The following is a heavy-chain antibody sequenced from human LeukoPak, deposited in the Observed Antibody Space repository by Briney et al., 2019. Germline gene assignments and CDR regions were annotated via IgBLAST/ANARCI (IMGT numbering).Heavy chain of an antibody. CDR2: INHSGST. Sequence: SETLSLTCAVYGGSFSGYYWSWIRQPPGKGLEWIGEINHSGSTNYNPSLKSRVTISVDTSKNQFSLKLSSVTAADTAVYYCARTSIYYDSSGYRSWGQGTLVTVSP. V-gene: IGHV4-34*01. CDR1: GGSFSGYY. J-gene: IGHJ5*02. CDR3: ARTSIYYDSSGYRS. D-gene: IGHD3-22*01.